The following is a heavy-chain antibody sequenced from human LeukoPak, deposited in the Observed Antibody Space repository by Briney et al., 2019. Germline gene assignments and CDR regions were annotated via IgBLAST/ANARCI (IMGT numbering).Heavy chain of an antibody. D-gene: IGHD3-10*01. CDR3: AREEYYYGSGSYYNPVSY. CDR2: IYTSGST. V-gene: IGHV4-61*02. J-gene: IGHJ4*02. CDR1: CGSISSGSYY. Sequence: KASQTLSLTCTVSCGSISSGSYYWSWIRQPAGKGLEWIGRIYTSGSTNYNPSLKSRVTISVDTSKNQFSLKLSSVTAADTAVYYCAREEYYYGSGSYYNPVSYWGQGTLVTVSS.